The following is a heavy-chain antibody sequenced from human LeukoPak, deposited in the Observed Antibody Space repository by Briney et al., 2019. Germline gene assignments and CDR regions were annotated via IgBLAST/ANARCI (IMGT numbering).Heavy chain of an antibody. D-gene: IGHD3-22*01. V-gene: IGHV3-74*01. CDR3: ARDLGQYYDTSDNWFDP. CDR2: INSDGINT. CDR1: GFTFSNYW. J-gene: IGHJ5*02. Sequence: GGSLRLSCAASGFTFSNYWMHWVRQAPGKGLVWVSRINSDGINTSYADSVKGRFTISRDNAQNTLNLQMNSLRAEDTAVYYCARDLGQYYDTSDNWFDPWGQGTLVTVSS.